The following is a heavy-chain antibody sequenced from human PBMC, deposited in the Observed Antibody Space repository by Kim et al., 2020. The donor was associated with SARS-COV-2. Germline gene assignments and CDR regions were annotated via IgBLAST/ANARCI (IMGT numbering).Heavy chain of an antibody. CDR3: ARDTTPYYDILTGYYKAYWYFDL. CDR2: IYYSGST. Sequence: SETLSLTCTVSGGSISSSSYYWGWIRQPPGKGLEWIGSIYYSGSTYYNPSLKSRVTISVDTSKNQFSLKLSSVTAADTAVYYCARDTTPYYDILTGYYKAYWYFDLWGRGTLVTVSS. J-gene: IGHJ2*01. D-gene: IGHD3-9*01. CDR1: GGSISSSSYY. V-gene: IGHV4-39*07.